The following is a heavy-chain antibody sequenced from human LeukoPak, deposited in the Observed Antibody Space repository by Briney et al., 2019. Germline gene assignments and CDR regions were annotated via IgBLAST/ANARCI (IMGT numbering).Heavy chain of an antibody. V-gene: IGHV3-74*01. CDR2: ISGDGSVT. Sequence: PGGSLRLSCTASGFTLRNYWMHWVRQVPGKRLVWVSRISGDGSVTNYADSVQGRFTISRDNAKNILYLQINSLRRENTAVYYCARYSSSSGGAAYYLDYWGHGTLVTVSS. CDR1: GFTLRNYW. CDR3: ARYSSSSGGAAYYLDY. D-gene: IGHD6-6*01. J-gene: IGHJ4*01.